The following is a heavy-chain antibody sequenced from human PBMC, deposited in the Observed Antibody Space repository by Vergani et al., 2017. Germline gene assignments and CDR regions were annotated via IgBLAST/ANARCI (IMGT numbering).Heavy chain of an antibody. D-gene: IGHD2-2*02. Sequence: EVQVVESGGGLIKPGGSLRLSCVVSGITFKNAWINWVRQAPGKGLEWIGRIRSKNDGGTADYAAPLKGRFTISRDYSKDIAFLLVTNLNNEDTAVYFCYTDYHDYWGQGTLVAVSS. V-gene: IGHV3-15*01. CDR3: YTDYHDY. CDR1: GITFKNAW. CDR2: IRSKNDGGTA. J-gene: IGHJ4*02.